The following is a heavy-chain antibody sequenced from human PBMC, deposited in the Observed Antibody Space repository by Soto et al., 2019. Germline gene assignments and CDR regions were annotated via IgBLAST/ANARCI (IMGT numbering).Heavy chain of an antibody. Sequence: QVTLKESGPVLVKPTETLTLTCTFSGFSLSNDRLGVSWIRQPPGKALEWLAHIWSNDDKSYSPSLKTRLSISKDTSKSQVVLTMTNMDPVDTGTYYCARSSPNEGGDFDFWGQGTLVTVSS. J-gene: IGHJ4*02. CDR2: IWSNDDK. CDR3: ARSSPNEGGDFDF. D-gene: IGHD1-1*01. CDR1: GFSLSNDRLG. V-gene: IGHV2-26*01.